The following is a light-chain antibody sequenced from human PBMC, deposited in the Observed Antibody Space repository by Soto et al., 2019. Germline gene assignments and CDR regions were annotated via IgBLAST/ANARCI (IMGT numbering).Light chain of an antibody. CDR1: QSVSNN. Sequence: EIVLTQSPATLSLSPGERATLSCRASQSVSNNLAWYQQKPGQAPRLLIYSASTRATGIPSRFSGSGSGTDFTLTISSLEPEDFAVYYCQQRSTWLFTFGPGTKVDIK. V-gene: IGKV3-11*01. CDR2: SAS. CDR3: QQRSTWLFT. J-gene: IGKJ3*01.